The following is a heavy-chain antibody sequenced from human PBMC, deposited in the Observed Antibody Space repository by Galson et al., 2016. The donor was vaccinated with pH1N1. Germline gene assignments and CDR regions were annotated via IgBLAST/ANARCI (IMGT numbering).Heavy chain of an antibody. CDR3: AKGTLPGYYDY. CDR2: ISGYNGNT. CDR1: GYMFSTYG. Sequence: SVKVSCKASGYMFSTYGISWVRKAPGQGPEWMGRISGYNGNTIYAQKFQARISMTIDKSTSTVYMGLRSLRFDDTAVYYCAKGTLPGYYDYWGQGTLVTVSS. V-gene: IGHV1-18*01. J-gene: IGHJ4*02. D-gene: IGHD3-22*01.